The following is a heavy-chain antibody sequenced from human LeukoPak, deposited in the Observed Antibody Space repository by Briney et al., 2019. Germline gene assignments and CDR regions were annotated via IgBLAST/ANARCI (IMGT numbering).Heavy chain of an antibody. D-gene: IGHD4-17*01. CDR3: ARVDGDYVYGMDV. CDR2: IYYSGST. CDR1: GGSMSSYY. V-gene: IGHV4-59*01. J-gene: IGHJ6*02. Sequence: SETLSLTCTVFGGSMSSYYWSWVRQTPGKGLEWIGYIYYSGSTNSNPSLRSRVSMSADTSKNQFSLKLSSVTAADTAVYYCARVDGDYVYGMDVWGQGTTVTVSS.